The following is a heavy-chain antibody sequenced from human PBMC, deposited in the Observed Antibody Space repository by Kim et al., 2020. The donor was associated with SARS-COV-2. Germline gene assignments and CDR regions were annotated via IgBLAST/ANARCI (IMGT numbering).Heavy chain of an antibody. D-gene: IGHD4-4*01. Sequence: GGSLRLSCAASGFTFSSYGMHWVRQAPGKGLEWVAVISYDGSNKYYADSVKGRFTISRDNSKNTLYLQMNSLRAEDTAVYYCAKNGDYRNYEPFGYYYYGMDVWGRGTTVTVSS. CDR1: GFTFSSYG. CDR2: ISYDGSNK. CDR3: AKNGDYRNYEPFGYYYYGMDV. J-gene: IGHJ6*02. V-gene: IGHV3-30*18.